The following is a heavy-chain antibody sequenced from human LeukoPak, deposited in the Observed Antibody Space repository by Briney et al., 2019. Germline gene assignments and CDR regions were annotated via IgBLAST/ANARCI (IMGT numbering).Heavy chain of an antibody. V-gene: IGHV4-39*01. CDR2: IYYSGST. J-gene: IGHJ4*02. Sequence: SETLTLTCTVSGGSISSSSYYWGWIRQPPGKGLEWIGSIYYSGSTCYNPSLKSRVTISVDTSKNQFSLKLSSVTAADTAVSYCARQVATTKVAFDYWGQGTLVTVSS. D-gene: IGHD5-24*01. CDR3: ARQVATTKVAFDY. CDR1: GGSISSSSYY.